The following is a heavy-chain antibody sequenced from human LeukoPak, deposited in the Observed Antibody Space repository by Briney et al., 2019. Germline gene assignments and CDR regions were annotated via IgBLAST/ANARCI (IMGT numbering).Heavy chain of an antibody. CDR1: GYTFTDYY. V-gene: IGHV1-2*02. CDR2: VNPNSGGT. CDR3: ARELPRNAFDI. Sequence: ASVKVSCKASGYTFTDYYMHWVRQAPGQGLEWVGWVNPNSGGTNYAQKFQGRVTMTRDTSISTVYMELSRLRSDDTAVYYCARELPRNAFDIWGQGTMVTVSS. J-gene: IGHJ3*02.